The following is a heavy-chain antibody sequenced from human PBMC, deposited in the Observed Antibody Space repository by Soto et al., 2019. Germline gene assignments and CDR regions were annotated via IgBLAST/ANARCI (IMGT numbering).Heavy chain of an antibody. Sequence: QVQLVQSGAEVKKPGASVKVSCKASGYTFTSYGISWVRQAPGQVLEWMGWISAYNGNTNYAQKLQGRVTMTTDTSTSTAYMELRSLRSDDTAVYYCARDRVPARRAPYSSGSDYWGQGTLVTVSS. CDR1: GYTFTSYG. J-gene: IGHJ4*02. CDR2: ISAYNGNT. CDR3: ARDRVPARRAPYSSGSDY. D-gene: IGHD6-19*01. V-gene: IGHV1-18*04.